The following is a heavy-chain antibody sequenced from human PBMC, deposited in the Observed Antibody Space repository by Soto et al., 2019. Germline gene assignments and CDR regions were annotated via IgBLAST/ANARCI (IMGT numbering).Heavy chain of an antibody. CDR3: AIANIGYSYGPNLYYYGMDV. J-gene: IGHJ6*02. CDR1: GGSFSGYY. V-gene: IGHV4-34*01. CDR2: INHSGST. Sequence: PSETLSLTCAVYGGSFSGYYWSWIRQPPGKGLEWIGEINHSGSTNYNPSLKSRVTISVDTSKNQFSLKLSSVTAADTAVYYCAIANIGYSYGPNLYYYGMDVWGQGTTVTVSS. D-gene: IGHD5-18*01.